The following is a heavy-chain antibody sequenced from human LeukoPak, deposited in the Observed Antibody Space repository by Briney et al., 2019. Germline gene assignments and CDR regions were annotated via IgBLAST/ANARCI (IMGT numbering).Heavy chain of an antibody. V-gene: IGHV4-61*02. CDR3: ARDVPYYDFWSGYYFDY. CDR1: GGSISSGSYY. J-gene: IGHJ4*02. D-gene: IGHD3-3*01. Sequence: SSGTLSLTCTVSGGSISSGSYYWNWIRQPAGKGLEWIGRIYARGSTSYNPSLKSRVTISIDTSKNQFSLKLSSVTAADTAVYYCARDVPYYDFWSGYYFDYWGQGILVTVSS. CDR2: IYARGST.